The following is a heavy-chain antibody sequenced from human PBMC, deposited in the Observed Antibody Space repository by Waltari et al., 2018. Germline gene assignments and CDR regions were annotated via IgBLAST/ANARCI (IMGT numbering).Heavy chain of an antibody. V-gene: IGHV4-34*02. CDR3: ARGYCSGDSCSVYFDY. D-gene: IGHD2-15*01. Sequence: QVQLPQWGAGLFKPSETLSLTCAAYVGSFSGYYSSWIRQPPGKGLEWIGEINHSGSTNYNPSLKSRGTISVDTSKNQFSLKVNSVTAADTAVYYCARGYCSGDSCSVYFDYWGQGTLVTVSS. CDR1: VGSFSGYY. CDR2: INHSGST. J-gene: IGHJ4*02.